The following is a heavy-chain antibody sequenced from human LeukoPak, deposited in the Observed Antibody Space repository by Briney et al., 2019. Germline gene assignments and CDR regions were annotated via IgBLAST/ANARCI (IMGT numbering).Heavy chain of an antibody. V-gene: IGHV1-18*01. J-gene: IGHJ4*02. CDR1: GYTFTSYS. CDR2: INPYNGNT. D-gene: IGHD2-15*01. CDR3: ARARLGAVVSNY. Sequence: ASVKVSCKASGYTFTSYSISWVRQAPGQGLEWMGWINPYNGNTNYAQKLQGRVTMTTDTSTSTAYMELRSLRSDDTAVYYCARARLGAVVSNYWGQGTLVTVSS.